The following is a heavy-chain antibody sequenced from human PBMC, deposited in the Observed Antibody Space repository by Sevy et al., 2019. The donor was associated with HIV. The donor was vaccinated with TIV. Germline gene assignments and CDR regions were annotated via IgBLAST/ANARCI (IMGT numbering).Heavy chain of an antibody. D-gene: IGHD2-15*01. CDR2: IKQDGSEK. CDR1: GFTFSSYW. J-gene: IGHJ6*02. CDR3: VRRRSLLLSYYYGMDV. Sequence: GGSLRLSCAASGFTFSSYWMSWVRQAPGKGLEWVANIKQDGSEKYYVDSVKGRFTISRDNAKNSLYLQMNSLRAEDTAVYYCVRRRSLLLSYYYGMDVWGQGTTVTVSS. V-gene: IGHV3-7*01.